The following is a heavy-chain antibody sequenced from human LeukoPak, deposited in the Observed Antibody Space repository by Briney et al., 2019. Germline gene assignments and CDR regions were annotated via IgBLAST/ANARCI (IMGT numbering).Heavy chain of an antibody. CDR1: GFTVSSNY. CDR2: IYSGGST. J-gene: IGHJ4*02. D-gene: IGHD5-18*01. Sequence: GGSLRLSCAASGFTVSSNYMSWVRQAPWKGLEWVSVIYSGGSTYYADSVKGRFTISRDNSKNTLYLQMNSLRAEDTAVYYCARENTALAYFDYWGQGTLVTVSS. V-gene: IGHV3-53*01. CDR3: ARENTALAYFDY.